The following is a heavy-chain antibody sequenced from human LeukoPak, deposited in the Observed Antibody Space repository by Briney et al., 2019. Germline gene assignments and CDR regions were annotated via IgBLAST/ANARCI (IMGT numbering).Heavy chain of an antibody. CDR2: IYYSGST. Sequence: SETLSLTCTVSGGSISSSSYYWGWIRQPPGKGLEWIGSIYYSGSTYYNPSLKSRVTISVDTSKNQFSLKLSSVTAADTAVYYCAIVRGVIIPYWYFDLWGRGTLVTVSS. D-gene: IGHD3-10*01. J-gene: IGHJ2*01. CDR1: GGSISSSSYY. V-gene: IGHV4-39*07. CDR3: AIVRGVIIPYWYFDL.